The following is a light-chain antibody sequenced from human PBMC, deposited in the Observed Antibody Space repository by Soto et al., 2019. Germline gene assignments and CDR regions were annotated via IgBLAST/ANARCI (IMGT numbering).Light chain of an antibody. V-gene: IGKV3-11*01. CDR2: DAS. Sequence: EIMLTQSPATVALSPGERATLSGRASQSVSSKLAWYQQKPGQAPRLLIYDASNRATGIPARFSGSGSGTDFTLTISSLEPEDFALYYCQQRSNWPRITFGQGTRLEIK. CDR1: QSVSSK. J-gene: IGKJ5*01. CDR3: QQRSNWPRIT.